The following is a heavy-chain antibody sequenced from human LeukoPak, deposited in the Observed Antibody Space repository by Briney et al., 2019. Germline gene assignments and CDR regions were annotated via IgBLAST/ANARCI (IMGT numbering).Heavy chain of an antibody. D-gene: IGHD2-2*01. CDR1: GGSISSSSYY. CDR3: ARGGQYQLLTTH. J-gene: IGHJ4*02. Sequence: SETLSLTCTVSGGSISSSSYYWGWIRQPPGKGLEWIGSIYYSGSTYYNPSLKSRVTISVDTSKNQFSLKLSSVTAADTAVYYCARGGQYQLLTTHWGQGTLVTVSS. V-gene: IGHV4-39*07. CDR2: IYYSGST.